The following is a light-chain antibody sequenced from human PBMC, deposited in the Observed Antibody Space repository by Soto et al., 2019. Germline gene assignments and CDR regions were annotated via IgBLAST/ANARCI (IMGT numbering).Light chain of an antibody. CDR1: QSVRSN. V-gene: IGKV3-15*01. Sequence: EIVMTQSPVTLSVSPGERATLSCRASQSVRSNLAWYQQKPGQAPRLLMYDASTRATGIPARFSGSGSGTEFTLTISSLQSEAFAVYYCQQYNSWPPWTFGQGTKVEIK. J-gene: IGKJ1*01. CDR2: DAS. CDR3: QQYNSWPPWT.